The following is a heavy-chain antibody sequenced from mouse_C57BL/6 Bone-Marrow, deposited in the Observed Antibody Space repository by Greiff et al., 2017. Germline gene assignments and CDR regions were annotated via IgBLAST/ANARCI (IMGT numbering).Heavy chain of an antibody. D-gene: IGHD3-3*01. J-gene: IGHJ2*01. V-gene: IGHV1-59*01. Sequence: VQLQQPGAGLVRPGTSVKLSCKASGYTFTSYWMHWVKQRPGQGLEWIGVIDPSDSYTNYHQKFKGKATLTVDTSSSTAYMQLSSLTSEDSAVYYCARRTGYWGQGTTLTVSS. CDR3: ARRTGY. CDR2: IDPSDSYT. CDR1: GYTFTSYW.